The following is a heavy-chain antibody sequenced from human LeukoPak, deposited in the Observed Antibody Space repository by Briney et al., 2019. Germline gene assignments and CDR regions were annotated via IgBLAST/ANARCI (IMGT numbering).Heavy chain of an antibody. J-gene: IGHJ3*02. Sequence: ASVKVSCKASGYTFTSYYMHWVRQAPGQGLEWMGWISAYNGNTNYAQKLQGRVTMTTDTSTSTAYMELRSLRSDDTAVYYCARPKIPDYGDYLPVAVGYAFDIWGQGTMVTVSS. CDR2: ISAYNGNT. CDR1: GYTFTSYY. D-gene: IGHD4-17*01. V-gene: IGHV1-18*04. CDR3: ARPKIPDYGDYLPVAVGYAFDI.